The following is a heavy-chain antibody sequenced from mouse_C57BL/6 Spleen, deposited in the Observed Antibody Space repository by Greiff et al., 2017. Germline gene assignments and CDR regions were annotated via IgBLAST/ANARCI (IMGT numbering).Heavy chain of an antibody. D-gene: IGHD1-1*01. V-gene: IGHV1-64*01. Sequence: QVQLKQPGAELVKPGASVKLSCKASGYTFTSYWMHWVKQRPGQGLEWIGMIHPNSGSTNYNEKFKSKATLTVDKSSSTAYMQLSSLTSEDSAVYYCARSITTVVATDYAMDYWGQGTSVTVSS. CDR3: ARSITTVVATDYAMDY. J-gene: IGHJ4*01. CDR1: GYTFTSYW. CDR2: IHPNSGST.